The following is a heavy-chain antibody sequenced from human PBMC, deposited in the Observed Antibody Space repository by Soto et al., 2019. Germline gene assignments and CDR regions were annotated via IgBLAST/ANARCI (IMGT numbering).Heavy chain of an antibody. CDR3: ARADPRHYYMDV. CDR1: GYVFPSYD. J-gene: IGHJ6*03. V-gene: IGHV1-8*01. Sequence: QVQLVQSGAEVKKPGASVRVSCKASGYVFPSYDITWVRQAPGHGLEWMGWVNPGSGYKGYAQNFQGRVTLTRNMSISTVDMELSSLRSEDTAVYYCARADPRHYYMDVWGKGTTVTVSS. CDR2: VNPGSGYK.